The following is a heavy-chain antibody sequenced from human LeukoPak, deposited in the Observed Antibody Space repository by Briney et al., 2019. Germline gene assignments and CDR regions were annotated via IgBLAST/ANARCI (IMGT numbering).Heavy chain of an antibody. D-gene: IGHD6-13*01. V-gene: IGHV3-23*01. Sequence: PGGSLRLSCAASGFTFSSYEMNWVRQAPGKGLEWVSGISGSGGSTYYVDSVKGRFTISRDNSKNTLNLQMNSLRAEDTAVYYCAKQGQSSRWYDFDYWGQGTLVTVSS. CDR3: AKQGQSSRWYDFDY. CDR2: ISGSGGST. CDR1: GFTFSSYE. J-gene: IGHJ4*02.